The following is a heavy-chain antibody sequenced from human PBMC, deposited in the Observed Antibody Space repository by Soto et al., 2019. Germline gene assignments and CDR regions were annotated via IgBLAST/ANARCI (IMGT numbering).Heavy chain of an antibody. Sequence: SETLSLTCTVSGGSLSSYYWSWIRQPPGKGLEWIGYIYYSGSTNYNPSLKSRVTISVDTSKNQFSLKLSSVTAADTAVYYCARGGSPIQLWSKVYYYYYGMDVWGQGTTVTVSS. CDR2: IYYSGST. CDR3: ARGGSPIQLWSKVYYYYYGMDV. CDR1: GGSLSSYY. V-gene: IGHV4-59*01. J-gene: IGHJ6*02. D-gene: IGHD5-18*01.